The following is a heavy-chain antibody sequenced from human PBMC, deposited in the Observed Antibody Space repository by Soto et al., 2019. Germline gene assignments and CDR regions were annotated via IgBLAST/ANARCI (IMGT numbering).Heavy chain of an antibody. CDR1: GGSINNRGDY. Sequence: QLQLQESGPGLVKPSETLSLTCTVSGGSINNRGDYWGWIRQPPGRGLEWIATVFYSGSAFYNPSLKSRVTISVDPSTNLFSQRLTCVTAADTAIYYCARQRQHLLLGWFDPWGQGTMVTVSS. V-gene: IGHV4-39*01. CDR3: ARQRQHLLLGWFDP. J-gene: IGHJ5*02. CDR2: VFYSGSA. D-gene: IGHD6-13*01.